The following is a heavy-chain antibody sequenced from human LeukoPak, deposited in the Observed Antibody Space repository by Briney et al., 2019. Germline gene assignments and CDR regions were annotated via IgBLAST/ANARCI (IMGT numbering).Heavy chain of an antibody. Sequence: PSETLSLTCAVYGGSFSGYYWSWIRQPPGKGLEWIGEINHSGSTNYNPSLKSRVTISVDTSKNQFSLKVNSVTAADTAVYYCARRPDGFDIWGQGTKVTVSS. CDR1: GGSFSGYY. J-gene: IGHJ3*02. CDR3: ARRPDGFDI. CDR2: INHSGST. V-gene: IGHV4-34*01.